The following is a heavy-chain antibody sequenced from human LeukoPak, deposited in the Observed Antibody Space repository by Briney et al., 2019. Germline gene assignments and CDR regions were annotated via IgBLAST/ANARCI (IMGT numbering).Heavy chain of an antibody. CDR3: ARHPPYSGTYHFDY. Sequence: GESLKISCKGSGYSFTSYWTGWVRQMPGKGLEWMGIIYLGDSDTRYSPSFQGQVTISADKSTSTAYLQWSSLKASDTAIYYCARHPPYSGTYHFDYWGQGTLVTVSS. J-gene: IGHJ4*02. V-gene: IGHV5-51*01. D-gene: IGHD1-26*01. CDR1: GYSFTSYW. CDR2: IYLGDSDT.